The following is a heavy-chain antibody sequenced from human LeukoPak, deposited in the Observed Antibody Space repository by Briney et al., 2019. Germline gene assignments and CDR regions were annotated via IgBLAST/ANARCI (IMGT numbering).Heavy chain of an antibody. CDR1: GGTFSSYA. Sequence: ASVKVSCKASGGTFSSYAISWVRQAPGQGLEWMGWISAYNGNTNYAQKLQGRVTMTTGTSTSTAYMELRSLRSDDTAVYYCARAFLHYYDSFWGQGTLVTVSS. CDR2: ISAYNGNT. J-gene: IGHJ4*02. V-gene: IGHV1-18*01. D-gene: IGHD3-22*01. CDR3: ARAFLHYYDSF.